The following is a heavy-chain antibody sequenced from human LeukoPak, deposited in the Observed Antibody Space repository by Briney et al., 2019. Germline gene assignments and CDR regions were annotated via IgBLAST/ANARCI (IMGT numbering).Heavy chain of an antibody. CDR3: ARSRSGIAAAALQVYAFDI. V-gene: IGHV1-69*06. CDR2: IIPIFGTA. J-gene: IGHJ3*02. D-gene: IGHD6-13*01. CDR1: GGTFSSYA. Sequence: SVRVSCKASGGTFSSYAISWVRQAPGQGLEWMGGIIPIFGTANYAQKFQGRVTITADKSTSTAYMELRSLRSDDTAVYYCARSRSGIAAAALQVYAFDIWGQGTMVTVSS.